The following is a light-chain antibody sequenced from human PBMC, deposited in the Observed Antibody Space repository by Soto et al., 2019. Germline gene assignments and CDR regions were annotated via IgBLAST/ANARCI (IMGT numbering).Light chain of an antibody. CDR1: QSISRY. V-gene: IGKV1-39*01. Sequence: DIQMTQSPSSLSASVGDRVTITCRASQSISRYLNWYRQKPGKAPNLLIYAASSLQSGVPSRFSGSGSGTDFTLTISSLQPEDFATYYCQQSATTAWTFGQGTQVEIK. J-gene: IGKJ1*01. CDR3: QQSATTAWT. CDR2: AAS.